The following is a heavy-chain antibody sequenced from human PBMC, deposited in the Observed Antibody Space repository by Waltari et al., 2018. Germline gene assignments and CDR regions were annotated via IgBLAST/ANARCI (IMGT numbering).Heavy chain of an antibody. D-gene: IGHD3-22*01. CDR2: INAAHGTT. J-gene: IGHJ5*02. Sequence: QVQLVQSGAEVKKPGASVKVSCKTSGYPFPIYCLYWIRQAPGQGLEWMGWINAAHGTTKYSQKFQGRLTITRDTSASTIYMELSSLRSEDTAMYYCARDSDYYDSSGYGNWFDPWGQGTLVTVSS. CDR1: GYPFPIYC. V-gene: IGHV1-3*01. CDR3: ARDSDYYDSSGYGNWFDP.